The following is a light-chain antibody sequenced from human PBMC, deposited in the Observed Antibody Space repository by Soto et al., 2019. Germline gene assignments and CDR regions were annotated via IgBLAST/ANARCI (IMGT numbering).Light chain of an antibody. CDR3: QQYASSPVYS. CDR1: QSVSSSY. Sequence: EIVLTQSPGTLSLSPGERATLSCRASQSVSSSYLAWYQQKPGQAPRLLIYGASRRATGIPDRFSGSGSGTYFTLTISRLEPEDFAVYYCQQYASSPVYSFGQGTKLEIK. CDR2: GAS. V-gene: IGKV3-20*01. J-gene: IGKJ2*03.